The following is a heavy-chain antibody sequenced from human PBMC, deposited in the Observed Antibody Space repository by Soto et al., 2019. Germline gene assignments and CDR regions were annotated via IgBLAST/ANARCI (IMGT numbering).Heavy chain of an antibody. D-gene: IGHD6-19*01. V-gene: IGHV3-7*01. CDR2: IKQDGSDK. CDR3: ARGYSSGWYFDY. Sequence: GSLRLSCAASGFTFSSYWMSWVRQAPGKGLEWVANIKQDGSDKYYVDSVKGRFTISRDNAKNSLFLQMNSLRAEDTAVYFCARGYSSGWYFDYWGQGTLVTVSS. CDR1: GFTFSSYW. J-gene: IGHJ4*02.